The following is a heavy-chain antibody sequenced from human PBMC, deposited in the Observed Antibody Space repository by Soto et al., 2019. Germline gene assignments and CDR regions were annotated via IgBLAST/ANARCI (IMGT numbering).Heavy chain of an antibody. CDR1: GGSVSSSSYY. Sequence: SETPSLSCTVCGGSVSSSSYYGSWIHQSPGKGLEWVGSINYNGGTYYNPSLKSRVTISLGTSQNEFSLKMTSVTAADTAVYYCARPHYYDTGDSYYGSYYFDYWGQGTLVTVSS. CDR3: ARPHYYDTGDSYYGSYYFDY. CDR2: INYNGGT. V-gene: IGHV4-39*01. J-gene: IGHJ4*02. D-gene: IGHD3-22*01.